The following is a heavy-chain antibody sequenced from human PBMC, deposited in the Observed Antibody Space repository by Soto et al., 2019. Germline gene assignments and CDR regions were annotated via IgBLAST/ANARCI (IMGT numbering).Heavy chain of an antibody. J-gene: IGHJ4*02. CDR1: GFTFSGYW. V-gene: IGHV3-74*01. Sequence: EVQLVESGGGLFQPGESLRLSCAASGFTFSGYWMHWVRQGPGKGLEWVSRINTDGGGTTYADSVKGRFTISRDNAENTLYLQMNSLRAVDTALYYCARGSVAAGIDYWGQGTLVTVSS. CDR2: INTDGGGT. CDR3: ARGSVAAGIDY. D-gene: IGHD6-13*01.